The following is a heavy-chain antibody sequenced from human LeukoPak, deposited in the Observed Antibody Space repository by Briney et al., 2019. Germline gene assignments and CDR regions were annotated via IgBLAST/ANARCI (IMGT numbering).Heavy chain of an antibody. J-gene: IGHJ4*02. CDR2: INHSGST. Sequence: SETLSLTCAVYGGSFRGYFWSWIRQPPGKGLEWIGEINHSGSTNYNPSLKSRVTISVDTSKNQFSLKLSSVTAADTAVYYCARVGSSGWYEIDYWGQGTLLTVSS. V-gene: IGHV4-34*01. CDR1: GGSFRGYF. CDR3: ARVGSSGWYEIDY. D-gene: IGHD6-19*01.